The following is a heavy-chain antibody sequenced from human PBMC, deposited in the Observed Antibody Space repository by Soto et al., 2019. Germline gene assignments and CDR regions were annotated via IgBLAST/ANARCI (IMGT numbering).Heavy chain of an antibody. Sequence: LRLSCAASGFTFSSYGMHWVRQAPGKGLEWVAVISYDGSNKYYADSVKGRFTISRDNSKNTLYLQMNSLRAEDTAVYYCAKLGGYYYGSGSYYGGPFDYWGQGTLVTVSS. CDR3: AKLGGYYYGSGSYYGGPFDY. J-gene: IGHJ4*02. CDR1: GFTFSSYG. V-gene: IGHV3-30*18. D-gene: IGHD3-10*01. CDR2: ISYDGSNK.